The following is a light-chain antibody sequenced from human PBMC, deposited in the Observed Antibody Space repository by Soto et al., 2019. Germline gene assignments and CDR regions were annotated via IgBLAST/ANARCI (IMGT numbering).Light chain of an antibody. Sequence: DIQMTQSPSAMSSSLGDRVTITCRASQDISNHLVWFQQKPGKVPKRLIYDASSLQTGVPSRFSVSGSGTDGTLTISSLKTEDFATYYCLQHTNFPITFGQGTRLEIK. CDR3: LQHTNFPIT. V-gene: IGKV1-17*03. CDR1: QDISNH. CDR2: DAS. J-gene: IGKJ5*01.